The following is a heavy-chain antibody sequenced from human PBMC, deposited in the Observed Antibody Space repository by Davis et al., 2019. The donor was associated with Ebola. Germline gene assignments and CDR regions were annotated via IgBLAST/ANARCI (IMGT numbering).Heavy chain of an antibody. D-gene: IGHD3-10*01. Sequence: GGSLRLSCAASGFTFTNYAMSWVRQAPGKGLEWVTAITGSGGSTYYADSVRGRFSISRDNSKNTLYLQIKSLRAEDTAVYYCARYGSGGDYGMDVWGQGTTVTVSS. CDR2: ITGSGGST. CDR3: ARYGSGGDYGMDV. V-gene: IGHV3-23*01. CDR1: GFTFTNYA. J-gene: IGHJ6*02.